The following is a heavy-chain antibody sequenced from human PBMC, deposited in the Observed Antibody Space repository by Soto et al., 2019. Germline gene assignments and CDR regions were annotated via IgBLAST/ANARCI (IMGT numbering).Heavy chain of an antibody. CDR1: GFTFSSYW. V-gene: IGHV3-74*01. D-gene: IGHD2-21*01. CDR2: INSDGSST. J-gene: IGHJ5*01. CDR3: AKCGGPGTVDS. Sequence: PGGSLRLSCAASGFTFSSYWMHWVRQAPGKGLVWVSRINSDGSSTSYADSVKGRFTISRDNAENSLYLQMNSLRGEDTATYYCAKCGGPGTVDSWGRGTLVTVSS.